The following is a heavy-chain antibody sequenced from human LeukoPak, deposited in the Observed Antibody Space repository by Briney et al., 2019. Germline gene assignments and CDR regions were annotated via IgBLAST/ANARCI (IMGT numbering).Heavy chain of an antibody. V-gene: IGHV3-64*01. D-gene: IGHD6-13*01. CDR3: ARGQVAAGIDLNWFDP. J-gene: IGHJ5*02. CDR1: GFTFSSYA. Sequence: PGGSLRLSCAASGFTFSSYAMHWVRQAPGKGLEYVSAISSNGGSTYYANSVKGRFTISRDNSKNTLYLQMGSLRAEDMAVYYCARGQVAAGIDLNWFDPWGQGTLVTVSS. CDR2: ISSNGGST.